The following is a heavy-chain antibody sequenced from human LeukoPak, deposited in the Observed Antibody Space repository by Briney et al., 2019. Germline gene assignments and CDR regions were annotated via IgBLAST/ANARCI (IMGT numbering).Heavy chain of an antibody. J-gene: IGHJ5*02. V-gene: IGHV1-8*01. Sequence: ASVKVSCKASGYTYTSYDINWVRQATGQGLEWMGWMNPNSGNTGYAQKFQGRVTMTRNTSISTAYMELSSLRSEDTAVYYCARRSDNYDYVWGSYRYFGFDPWGQGTLVTVSS. CDR1: GYTYTSYD. CDR2: MNPNSGNT. D-gene: IGHD3-16*02. CDR3: ARRSDNYDYVWGSYRYFGFDP.